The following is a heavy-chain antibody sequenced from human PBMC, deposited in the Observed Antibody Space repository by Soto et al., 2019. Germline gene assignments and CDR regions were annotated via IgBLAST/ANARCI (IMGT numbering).Heavy chain of an antibody. V-gene: IGHV1-18*01. CDR3: ARGAMVRGVMSPDDYYYGMDV. D-gene: IGHD3-10*01. CDR1: GYTFTSYG. Sequence: QVQLVQSGAEVKKPGASVKVSCKASGYTFTSYGISWVRQAPGQGLEWMGWISAYNGNTNYAQKLQGRVTMTTDTSTSTAYMELRSLRSDDTAVYYCARGAMVRGVMSPDDYYYGMDVWGQGTTVTVSS. J-gene: IGHJ6*02. CDR2: ISAYNGNT.